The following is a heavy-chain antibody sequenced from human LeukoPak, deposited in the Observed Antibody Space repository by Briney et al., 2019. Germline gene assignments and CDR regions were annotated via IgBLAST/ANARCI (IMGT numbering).Heavy chain of an antibody. D-gene: IGHD3-22*01. Sequence: GGSLRLSCAASGFTFSSYEMNWVRQAPGKGLEWVSYISSSGSTIYYADSVKGRFTISRDNAKNSLYLQMNSLRAEDTAVYYCARAPYYYDSSGQTHDYWGQGTLVTVSS. J-gene: IGHJ4*02. CDR3: ARAPYYYDSSGQTHDY. CDR1: GFTFSSYE. V-gene: IGHV3-48*03. CDR2: ISSSGSTI.